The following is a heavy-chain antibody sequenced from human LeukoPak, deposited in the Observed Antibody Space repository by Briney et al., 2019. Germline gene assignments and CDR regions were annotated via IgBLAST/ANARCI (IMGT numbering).Heavy chain of an antibody. D-gene: IGHD2-15*01. CDR3: ARFGYVAAVDV. CDR1: GFSFSAYW. V-gene: IGHV3-7*01. CDR2: INPAGSET. Sequence: HPGGPLRLPCAASGFSFSAYWMTWVRQAPGTGLEWVANINPAGSETYYVDPVKGRFSISRDNAKILVYLQMNSLRAEDAAVYHCARFGYVAAVDVWGQGTPVTVSS. J-gene: IGHJ4*02.